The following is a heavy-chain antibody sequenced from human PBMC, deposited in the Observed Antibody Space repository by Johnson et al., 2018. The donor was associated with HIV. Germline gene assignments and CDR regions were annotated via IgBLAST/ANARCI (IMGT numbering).Heavy chain of an antibody. CDR2: ISSGGSSI. D-gene: IGHD3-22*01. J-gene: IGHJ3*02. CDR1: GFSFSDYY. Sequence: QVQLVESGGGLVKPGGSLRLSCAASGFSFSDYYMSWIRQAPGKGLEWVSYISSGGSSIYYADSVKGRFTISRDNAKKSMYLQMHSLRAEDTAVYYCARDTAEDSSGYYYRGDVFDIWGQGTMVTVSS. V-gene: IGHV3-11*01. CDR3: ARDTAEDSSGYYYRGDVFDI.